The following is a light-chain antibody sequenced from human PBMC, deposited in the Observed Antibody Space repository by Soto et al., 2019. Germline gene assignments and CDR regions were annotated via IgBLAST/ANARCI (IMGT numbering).Light chain of an antibody. V-gene: IGKV1-5*01. CDR2: DTS. CDR1: QSLSGW. Sequence: DIQMTQSPSTLSASVGDRVTITCRASQSLSGWLAWYQQKPGKAPNLLIYDTSPLKSGVPSRFSGSGSGTYFTLTIRSLPPAAFATYYCKQYKSYSRTFGQGTKVEI. J-gene: IGKJ1*01. CDR3: KQYKSYSRT.